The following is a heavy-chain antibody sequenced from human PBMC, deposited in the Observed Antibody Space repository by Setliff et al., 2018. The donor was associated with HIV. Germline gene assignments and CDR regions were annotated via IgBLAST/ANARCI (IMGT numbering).Heavy chain of an antibody. J-gene: IGHJ4*02. CDR2: INPSGGST. CDR1: GYTFTRYF. Sequence: ASVKVSCKASGYTFTRYFMHCVRQAPGQGLEWLGMINPSGGSTWYAQKFQGRVTITADESTSTAYMELSSLRSEDTAVYYCASPGLEGGREDSSGWYGLGYWGQGTLVTVSS. CDR3: ASPGLEGGREDSSGWYGLGY. D-gene: IGHD6-19*01. V-gene: IGHV1-46*01.